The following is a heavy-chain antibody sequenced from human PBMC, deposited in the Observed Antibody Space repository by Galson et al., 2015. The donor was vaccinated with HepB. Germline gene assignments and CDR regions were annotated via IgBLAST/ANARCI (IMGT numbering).Heavy chain of an antibody. Sequence: SVKVSCKASGGTFSSYAISWVRQAPGQGLEWMGGIIPIFGTANYAQKFQGRVTITADESTSTAYIELSSLKASDTAMYYCARGWGTGTTLGEDYYYMDVWGKGTTVTVSS. D-gene: IGHD1-1*01. CDR2: IIPIFGTA. V-gene: IGHV1-69*13. CDR1: GGTFSSYA. CDR3: ARGWGTGTTLGEDYYYMDV. J-gene: IGHJ6*03.